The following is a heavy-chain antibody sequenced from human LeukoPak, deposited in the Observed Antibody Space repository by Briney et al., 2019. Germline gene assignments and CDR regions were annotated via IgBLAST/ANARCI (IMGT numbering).Heavy chain of an antibody. Sequence: SETLSLTCAVYGGSFSGYYWSWIRQPPGKGLEWIWEINHSGSTNYNPSLKSRVTISVDTSKNQFSLKLSSVTAADTAVYYCARGAAIYDYVWGSYRQAPRLDYWGQGTLVTVSS. CDR3: ARGAAIYDYVWGSYRQAPRLDY. CDR2: INHSGST. J-gene: IGHJ4*02. CDR1: GGSFSGYY. V-gene: IGHV4-34*01. D-gene: IGHD3-16*02.